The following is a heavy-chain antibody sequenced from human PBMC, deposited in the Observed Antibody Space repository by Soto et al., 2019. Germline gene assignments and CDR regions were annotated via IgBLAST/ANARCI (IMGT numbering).Heavy chain of an antibody. J-gene: IGHJ6*02. CDR3: LGGRVLVPAAMPRYYYYGMDV. V-gene: IGHV4-39*01. Sequence: PSETLSLTCTVSGGSISSSSYYWGWIRQPPGKGLEWIGSIYYSGSTYYNPSLKSRVTISVDTSKNQFSLKLSSVTAADTAVYYCLGGRVLVPAAMPRYYYYGMDVWGQGTTVTVSS. CDR2: IYYSGST. D-gene: IGHD2-2*01. CDR1: GGSISSSSYY.